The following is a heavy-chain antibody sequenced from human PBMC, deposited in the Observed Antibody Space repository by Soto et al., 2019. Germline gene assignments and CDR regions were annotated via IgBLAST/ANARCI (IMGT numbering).Heavy chain of an antibody. J-gene: IGHJ4*02. V-gene: IGHV3-33*01. CDR2: IWYDGSNK. CDR1: GFTFSSYG. D-gene: IGHD6-19*01. CDR3: ARDRYSSGWYDLDY. Sequence: VGSLRLSCAASGFTFSSYGMHWVRQAPGKGLEWVAVIWYDGSNKYYADSVKGRFTISRDNSKNTLYLQMNSLRVEDTAVYYCARDRYSSGWYDLDYWGQGTLVTVSS.